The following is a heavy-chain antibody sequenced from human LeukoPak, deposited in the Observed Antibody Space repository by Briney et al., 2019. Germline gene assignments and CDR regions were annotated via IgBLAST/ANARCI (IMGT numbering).Heavy chain of an antibody. J-gene: IGHJ3*02. V-gene: IGHV3-30*02. Sequence: GGSLRLSCAASGFTFNSYGMHWVRQAPGKGLEWVAFIRYDGSNEYYADSVKGRFTISRDNSKNTLYLQMNSLRAEDTAVYYCAKADGDYNRYCSGGSCDSFDIWGQGTMVTVSS. CDR2: IRYDGSNE. CDR1: GFTFNSYG. CDR3: AKADGDYNRYCSGGSCDSFDI. D-gene: IGHD2-15*01.